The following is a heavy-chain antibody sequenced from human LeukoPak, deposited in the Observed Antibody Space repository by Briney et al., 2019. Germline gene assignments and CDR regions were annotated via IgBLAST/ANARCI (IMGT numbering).Heavy chain of an antibody. J-gene: IGHJ4*02. Sequence: PSETLSLTCTVSGGSISSSSYYWGWIRQPPGKGLEWIGSIYYSGSTYYNPSLKSRVTISVDTSKNQFSLKLSSVTAADTAVYYCARVYERWPLDYWGQGTLVTVSS. V-gene: IGHV4-39*07. CDR1: GGSISSSSYY. D-gene: IGHD4-23*01. CDR2: IYYSGST. CDR3: ARVYERWPLDY.